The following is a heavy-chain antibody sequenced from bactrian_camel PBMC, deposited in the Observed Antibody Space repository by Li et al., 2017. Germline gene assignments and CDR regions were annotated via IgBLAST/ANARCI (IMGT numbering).Heavy chain of an antibody. Sequence: VQLVESGGGSVQAGGSLTLSCAASDRTYFEYCMHWFRQSPGKEREEVASIDSIEFSSITAYPDSVKGRFTISKDNAKNTLYLQMNSLKPEDTGMYYCAADPSCMGWVNPLSPRISETDFGYWGQGTQVTVS. CDR3: AADPSCMGWVNPLSPRISETDFGY. CDR1: DRTYFEYC. CDR2: IDSIEFSSIT. D-gene: IGHD5*01. V-gene: IGHV3-2*01. J-gene: IGHJ6*01.